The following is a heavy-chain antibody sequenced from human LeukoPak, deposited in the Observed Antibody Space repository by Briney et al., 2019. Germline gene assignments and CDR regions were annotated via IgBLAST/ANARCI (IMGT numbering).Heavy chain of an antibody. CDR3: ARSERGYGLMDI. J-gene: IGHJ3*02. V-gene: IGHV4-59*01. CDR1: GGSISSYY. Sequence: PSETLSLTCTVSGGSISSYYWSWIRQPPGKGPEWIGYIYYSGSTNYNPSLKSRVTISVDTSKNQFSLKLSSVTAADTAVYYCARSERGYGLMDIWGQGTMVTVSS. D-gene: IGHD3-10*01. CDR2: IYYSGST.